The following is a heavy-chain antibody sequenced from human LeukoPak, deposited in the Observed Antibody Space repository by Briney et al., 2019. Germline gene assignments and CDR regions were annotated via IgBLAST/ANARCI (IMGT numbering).Heavy chain of an antibody. V-gene: IGHV3-9*01. D-gene: IGHD6-19*01. CDR2: ISWNSGSI. J-gene: IGHJ5*02. CDR3: AKGGGVAVAGNWFDP. CDR1: GFTFDDYA. Sequence: GRSLRLSCAASGFTFDDYAMHWVRQAPGKGLEWVSGISWNSGSIGYADSVKGRFTISRDNAKNSLYLQMNSLRAEDTASYYCAKGGGVAVAGNWFDPWGQGTLVTVSS.